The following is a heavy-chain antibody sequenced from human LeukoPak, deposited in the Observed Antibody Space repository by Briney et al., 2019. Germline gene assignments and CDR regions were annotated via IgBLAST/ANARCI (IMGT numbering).Heavy chain of an antibody. CDR1: GYTFTSYY. V-gene: IGHV1-46*01. J-gene: IGHJ4*02. CDR2: INPSGGST. Sequence: GSSVKVSCKASGYTFTSYYMHWVRQAPGQGLEWMGIINPSGGSTSYAQKFQGRVTMTRDTSTSTVYMELSSLRSEDTAVCYCATSTVAATPFDYWGQGTLVTVSS. CDR3: ATSTVAATPFDY. D-gene: IGHD2-15*01.